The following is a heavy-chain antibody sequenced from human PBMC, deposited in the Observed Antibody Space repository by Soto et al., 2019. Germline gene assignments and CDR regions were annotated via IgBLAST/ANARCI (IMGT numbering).Heavy chain of an antibody. J-gene: IGHJ5*02. Sequence: GASVKVSCKASGGTFSSYAISWVRQAPGQGLEWMGGIIPILGTANYAQKFQGRVTITGDESTSTAYMELSSLRSEDTAVYYCASLYCSSTSCYNWFDPWGQGTLVTVSS. CDR3: ASLYCSSTSCYNWFDP. CDR1: GGTFSSYA. CDR2: IIPILGTA. D-gene: IGHD2-2*01. V-gene: IGHV1-69*13.